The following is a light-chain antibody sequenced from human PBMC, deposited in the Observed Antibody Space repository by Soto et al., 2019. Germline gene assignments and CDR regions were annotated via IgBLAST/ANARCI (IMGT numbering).Light chain of an antibody. CDR2: KAS. J-gene: IGKJ1*01. V-gene: IGKV1-5*03. Sequence: DIQMTQSPPTLSASVGDRVTITCRASQSISTWLAWYQQKPGKAPKLLIYKASSLESGVTSRFSRSGSGTEFTLTISSMQPDDFATYYFRHYNSYSETFGQGTKVEIK. CDR1: QSISTW. CDR3: RHYNSYSET.